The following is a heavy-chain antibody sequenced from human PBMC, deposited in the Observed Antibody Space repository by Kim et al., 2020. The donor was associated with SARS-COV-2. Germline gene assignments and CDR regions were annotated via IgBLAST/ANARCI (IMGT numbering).Heavy chain of an antibody. J-gene: IGHJ3*02. CDR1: GFTFNSAA. V-gene: IGHV3-23*01. D-gene: IGHD2-21*01. CDR2: VGGDTST. Sequence: GGSLRLSCTTSGFTFNSAALSWVRQAPGKGLEWLAAVGGDTSTWYAPSVRGRFTISRDTSKVTLYLQMYSLRDEDTAVYFCARDRRFPDDVFDIWGQGT. CDR3: ARDRRFPDDVFDI.